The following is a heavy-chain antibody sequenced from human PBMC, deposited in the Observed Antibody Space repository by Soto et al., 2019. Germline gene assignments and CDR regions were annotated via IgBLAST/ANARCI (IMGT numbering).Heavy chain of an antibody. D-gene: IGHD2-2*03. CDR2: IYYSVST. J-gene: IGHJ5*02. Sequence: SVTLSLTCTVSGGAIISGGYYFLCIRQHPWNGLALIGYIYYSVSTYYNPSLKGRGTISVDTSKNQFSLKLSSVTAANKAVYYCAAGGGGYCSSTSWGCWFDPLGQGTLVTVCS. V-gene: IGHV4-31*03. CDR1: GGAIISGGYY. CDR3: AAGGGGYCSSTSWGCWFDP.